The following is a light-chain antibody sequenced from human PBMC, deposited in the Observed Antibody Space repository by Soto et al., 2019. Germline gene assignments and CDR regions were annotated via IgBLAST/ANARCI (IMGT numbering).Light chain of an antibody. CDR1: SSNIGAGYD. J-gene: IGLJ1*01. V-gene: IGLV1-40*01. CDR3: QSYDSSLSGSYV. CDR2: GNS. Sequence: QSALTQPPSVSGAPGQRVTISCTGSSSNIGAGYDVHWYQQLPGTAPKLLIYGNSNRPSGVPDRFSGSKSGTSASLAITGLQAEDEADYYCQSYDSSLSGSYVFGTGTKVPS.